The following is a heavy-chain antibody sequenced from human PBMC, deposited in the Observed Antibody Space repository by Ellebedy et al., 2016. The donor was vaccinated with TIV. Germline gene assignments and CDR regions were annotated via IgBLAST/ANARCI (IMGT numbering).Heavy chain of an antibody. D-gene: IGHD1-26*01. Sequence: ASVQVSCXASAYTFTGYYIHWVRQAPGQGLEWMAWINPDSGEAKYSQKFQGRVTLTRDTSISTGYMDLSSLGSDDTAVYFCARERTGSGGIDYWGQGTQVTVSS. CDR3: ARERTGSGGIDY. J-gene: IGHJ4*02. CDR1: AYTFTGYY. CDR2: INPDSGEA. V-gene: IGHV1-2*02.